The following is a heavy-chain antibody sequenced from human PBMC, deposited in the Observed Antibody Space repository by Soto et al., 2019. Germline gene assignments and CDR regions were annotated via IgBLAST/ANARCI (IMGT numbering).Heavy chain of an antibody. CDR2: IYYSGST. CDR3: ARAPSYGAGSYYGAYSYYFDY. Sequence: SETLSLTCTVSGGSISSGGYYWSWIRQHPGKGLEWIGYIYYSGSTYYNPSLKSRVTISVDTSTNQFSLKLSSVTAADTAVYYCARAPSYGAGSYYGAYSYYFDYWGQGTLVTVSS. D-gene: IGHD3-10*01. J-gene: IGHJ4*02. V-gene: IGHV4-31*03. CDR1: GGSISSGGYY.